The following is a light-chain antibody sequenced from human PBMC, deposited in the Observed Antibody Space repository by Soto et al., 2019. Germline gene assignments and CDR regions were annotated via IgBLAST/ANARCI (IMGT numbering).Light chain of an antibody. CDR1: SSNIGSKT. Sequence: QAVVTQPPSASGTPGQRVTISCSGSSSNIGSKTVNWYQQLPGTAPKLLIYNNNQRPSGVPDRFSGSKSGTSASLAISGLQSEDEADYYCAAWDDSLNVVFGGGTKVTVL. CDR2: NNN. J-gene: IGLJ2*01. V-gene: IGLV1-44*01. CDR3: AAWDDSLNVV.